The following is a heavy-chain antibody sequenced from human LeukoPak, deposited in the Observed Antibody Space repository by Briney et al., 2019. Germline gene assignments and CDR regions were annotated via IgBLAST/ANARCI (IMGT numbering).Heavy chain of an antibody. CDR1: GFRFTSYR. D-gene: IGHD2-15*01. J-gene: IGHJ4*02. CDR2: IGQDGSVK. V-gene: IGHV3-7*01. CDR3: GNQCSGGICPEN. Sequence: PGGSLSLSCAASGFRFTSYRMTWVRQAPGKGLEWVGNIGQDGSVKNYADSVKGRFTISRDNAKNSVFLQMNSLRAEDTAFYYCGNQCSGGICPENWGRGTLVTVSS.